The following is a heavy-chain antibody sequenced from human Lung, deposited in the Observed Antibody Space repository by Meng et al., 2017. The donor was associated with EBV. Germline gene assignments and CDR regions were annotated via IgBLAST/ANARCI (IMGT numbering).Heavy chain of an antibody. Sequence: VQLVQSGAGVKRPGASVKVSCKAPGYTFSSYGFTWVRQAPGQGLEWLGWISTYNDNPKYAQKVQGRVTMTADTSTSTAYMELRSLTSDDTAVYYCARDLWPHIVVVTAPSEFWGQGTLVTVSS. J-gene: IGHJ4*02. CDR3: ARDLWPHIVVVTAPSEF. D-gene: IGHD2-21*02. V-gene: IGHV1-18*01. CDR1: GYTFSSYG. CDR2: ISTYNDNP.